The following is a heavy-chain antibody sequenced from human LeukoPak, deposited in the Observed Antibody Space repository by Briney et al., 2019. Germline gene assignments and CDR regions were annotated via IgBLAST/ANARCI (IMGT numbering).Heavy chain of an antibody. CDR3: ARQSSGYYYGWFDP. V-gene: IGHV4-39*01. J-gene: IGHJ5*02. Sequence: SETLSLTCSVSGGSVSSSSYYWGWIRQPPGKGLEWIGSIYYRGGNYYNPSLKSRVSISVDTSNNRFSLNLSSVTAADTAVYYCARQSSGYYYGWFDPWGQGTLVTVSS. CDR1: GGSVSSSSYY. D-gene: IGHD3-22*01. CDR2: IYYRGGN.